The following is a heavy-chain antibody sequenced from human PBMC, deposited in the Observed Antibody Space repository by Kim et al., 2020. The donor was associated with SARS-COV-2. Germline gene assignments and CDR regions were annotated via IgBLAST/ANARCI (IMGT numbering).Heavy chain of an antibody. J-gene: IGHJ3*02. V-gene: IGHV3-21*01. D-gene: IGHD3-10*01. CDR2: ISSSSSYI. CDR1: GFTFSSYS. Sequence: GGSLRLSCAASGFTFSSYSMNWVRQAPGKGLEWVSSISSSSSYIYYADSVKGRFTISRDNAKNSLYLQMNSLIAEDTAVYYCASDRDAGAAFDIWGQGTIGTVP. CDR3: ASDRDAGAAFDI.